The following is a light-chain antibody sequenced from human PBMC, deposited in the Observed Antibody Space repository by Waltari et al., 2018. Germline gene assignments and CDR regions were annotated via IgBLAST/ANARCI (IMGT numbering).Light chain of an antibody. CDR2: DVS. V-gene: IGLV2-14*01. Sequence: QSALTQPASVSGSPGQSIPISCTGTSSDIGGFHHVSWYQQHPGKAPKLMIYDVSNRPSGVSNRFSGSKSGNTASLTISGLQTEDEADYYCSSYTSSDTWVFGGGTKLTVL. J-gene: IGLJ3*02. CDR3: SSYTSSDTWV. CDR1: SSDIGGFHH.